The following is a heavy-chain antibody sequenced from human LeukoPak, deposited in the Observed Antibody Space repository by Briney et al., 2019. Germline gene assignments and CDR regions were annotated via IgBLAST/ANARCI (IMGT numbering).Heavy chain of an antibody. D-gene: IGHD3-10*01. CDR1: GGSISSYF. Sequence: SETLSLTCTVSGGSISSYFWSWIRQPAGKGLEWIGRIYTSGSTDYNPSLKSRVTMSVDTSKNQFSLKLTSVTAADTAVYYCATDGDYYDSGTYSGHWGQGTLVTVSS. CDR3: ATDGDYYDSGTYSGH. V-gene: IGHV4-4*07. J-gene: IGHJ4*02. CDR2: IYTSGST.